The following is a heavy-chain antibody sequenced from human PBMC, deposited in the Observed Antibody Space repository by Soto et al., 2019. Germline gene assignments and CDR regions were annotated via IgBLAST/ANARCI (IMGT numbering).Heavy chain of an antibody. CDR3: ARDRAHIVVVTAHGCDAFDI. V-gene: IGHV1-69*08. CDR1: GGTFSSYT. D-gene: IGHD2-21*02. CDR2: IIPILGIA. J-gene: IGHJ3*02. Sequence: QVQLVQSGAEVKKPGSSVKVSCKASGGTFSSYTISWVRQAPGQGLEWMGRIIPILGIANYAQKVQGRVTITADKSASTAYMELSSLRSEDTAVYYCARDRAHIVVVTAHGCDAFDIWGQGTMVTVSS.